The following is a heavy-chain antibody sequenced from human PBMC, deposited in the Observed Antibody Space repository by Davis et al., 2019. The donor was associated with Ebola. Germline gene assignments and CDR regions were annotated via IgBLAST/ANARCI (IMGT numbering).Heavy chain of an antibody. CDR3: ARQRCSGGSCYPSRGFDP. V-gene: IGHV1-3*01. J-gene: IGHJ5*02. Sequence: ASVKVSCKASGYTFTSYAMHWVRQAPGQRLEWMGWINAGNGNTKYSQKFQGRVTITRDTSASTAYMELGSLRSEDTAVYYCARQRCSGGSCYPSRGFDPWGQGTLVTVSS. CDR2: INAGNGNT. D-gene: IGHD2-15*01. CDR1: GYTFTSYA.